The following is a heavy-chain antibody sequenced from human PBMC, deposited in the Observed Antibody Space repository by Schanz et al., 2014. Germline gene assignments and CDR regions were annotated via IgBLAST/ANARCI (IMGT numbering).Heavy chain of an antibody. Sequence: EEQLVESGGGVVQPGGSLRLSCAASGFSFDDYTMHWVRQAPGKGLEWVSLIDRDGGHTYYADSVKGRFTISRDTAENSVYLQMNSLRAEDTAVYYCARDKGGYYPFDYWGRGTLVTVSS. CDR1: GFSFDDYT. J-gene: IGHJ4*02. V-gene: IGHV3-43*01. CDR3: ARDKGGYYPFDY. CDR2: IDRDGGHT. D-gene: IGHD3-3*01.